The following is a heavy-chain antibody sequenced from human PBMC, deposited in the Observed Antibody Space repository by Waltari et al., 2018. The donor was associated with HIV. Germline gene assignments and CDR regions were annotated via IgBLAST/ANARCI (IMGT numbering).Heavy chain of an antibody. CDR2: ISSGSSYI. Sequence: EVQLVESGGGLVKPGGSLRLSCAASGFTFSTFSMNWVRQAPGKGLEWVSSISSGSSYIYYADSVKGRFTISRDNAKNSLYLQMNSLRVEDTAVYYCARVNTMVQGVRVYYYGMDVWGQGTTVTVSS. CDR1: GFTFSTFS. J-gene: IGHJ6*02. V-gene: IGHV3-21*01. D-gene: IGHD3-10*01. CDR3: ARVNTMVQGVRVYYYGMDV.